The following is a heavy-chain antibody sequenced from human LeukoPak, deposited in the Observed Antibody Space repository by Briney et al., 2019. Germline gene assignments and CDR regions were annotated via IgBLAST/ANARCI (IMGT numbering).Heavy chain of an antibody. CDR2: IYSSGST. J-gene: IGHJ4*02. CDR1: GGSISSYY. CDR3: ASYTSVGAYFDF. D-gene: IGHD4-11*01. Sequence: SETLSLTCTVSGGSISSYYWSWIRQPAGKGLEWIGRIYSSGSTDYNPFLKSRVTMSVDTSKNQFSLKLSSVTAADTAVYYCASYTSVGAYFDFWGQGTLVTVSS. V-gene: IGHV4-4*07.